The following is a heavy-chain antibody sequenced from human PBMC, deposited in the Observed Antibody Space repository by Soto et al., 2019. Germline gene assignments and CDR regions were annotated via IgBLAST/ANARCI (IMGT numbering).Heavy chain of an antibody. CDR2: ISYDGSNK. Sequence: QVQLVESGGGVVQPGRSLRLSCAASGFTSSSYGMHWVRQAPGKGLEWVAVISYDGSNKYYADSVKGRFTISRDNSKNTLYLQMNSLRAEDTAVYYCAKDALAGFYYFDYWGQGTLVTVSS. CDR1: GFTSSSYG. V-gene: IGHV3-30*18. J-gene: IGHJ4*02. CDR3: AKDALAGFYYFDY.